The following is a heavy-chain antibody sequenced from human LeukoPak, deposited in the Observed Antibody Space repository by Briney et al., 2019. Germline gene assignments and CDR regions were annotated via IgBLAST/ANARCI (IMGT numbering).Heavy chain of an antibody. CDR3: ARDRTYSSSWLPYYFDY. Sequence: GGSLRLSCAASGFTFRSYWMHWVRQAPGKGLVWVSRINSDGSSTADADSVKGRFTISRDNAKNSLYLQMNSLRAEDTAVYYCARDRTYSSSWLPYYFDYWGQGTLVTVSS. V-gene: IGHV3-74*01. CDR1: GFTFRSYW. D-gene: IGHD6-13*01. CDR2: INSDGSST. J-gene: IGHJ4*02.